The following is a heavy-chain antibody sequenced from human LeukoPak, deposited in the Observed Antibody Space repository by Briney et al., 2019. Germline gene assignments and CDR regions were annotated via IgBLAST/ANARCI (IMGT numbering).Heavy chain of an antibody. D-gene: IGHD3-22*01. Sequence: PSETLSLTCTVSGGSISSSSYYWGWIRQPPGKGLEWIGSISYTGSTYYNPSLKSRVTIAVDTSKNQFSLKVTSVTAADTAVYYCATRGDYDLDYWGQGTLVTVS. CDR3: ATRGDYDLDY. CDR1: GGSISSSSYY. CDR2: ISYTGST. J-gene: IGHJ4*02. V-gene: IGHV4-39*07.